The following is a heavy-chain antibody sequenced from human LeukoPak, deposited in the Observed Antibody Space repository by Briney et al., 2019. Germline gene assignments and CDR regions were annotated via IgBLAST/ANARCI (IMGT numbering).Heavy chain of an antibody. CDR3: ARNHQDRTYYCYYYYIDV. CDR1: GGSISSYY. CDR2: IYYSGRI. J-gene: IGHJ6*03. Sequence: SGTLSLTCTVSGGSISSYYWSWVRQPPGKGVEGRGDIYYSGRINYNTSLSRRGTISVYPSKNQFSLKLRTVTAAATAVYYCARNHQDRTYYCYYYYIDVWGKGTTVPVSS. D-gene: IGHD1-14*01. V-gene: IGHV4-59*01.